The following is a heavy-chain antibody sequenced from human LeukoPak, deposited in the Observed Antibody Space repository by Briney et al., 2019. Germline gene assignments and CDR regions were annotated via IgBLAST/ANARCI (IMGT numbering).Heavy chain of an antibody. CDR2: IGTAGDT. Sequence: GGSLRLSCAASGFTFSSYDMHWVRQATGKGLEWVSAIGTAGDTYYPGSVKGRFTISRENAKNSLYLQMNSLRAGDTAVYYCARARTAYSGSYLLYFDYWGQGTLVTVSS. V-gene: IGHV3-13*01. J-gene: IGHJ4*02. D-gene: IGHD1-26*01. CDR1: GFTFSSYD. CDR3: ARARTAYSGSYLLYFDY.